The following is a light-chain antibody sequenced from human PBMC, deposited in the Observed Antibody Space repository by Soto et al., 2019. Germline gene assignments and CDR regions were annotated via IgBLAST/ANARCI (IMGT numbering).Light chain of an antibody. J-gene: IGKJ1*01. V-gene: IGKV3-15*01. CDR3: QQYKNWPRT. CDR1: LSVSSN. CDR2: GTS. Sequence: LTQSPATLSVSPGEGATLSCRASLSVSSNLAWYQQKPGQAPRLLIYGTSTRATGIPARFSGSGSGTEFTLTISSLQSEDFAVYYCQQYKNWPRTFGQGTKVDIK.